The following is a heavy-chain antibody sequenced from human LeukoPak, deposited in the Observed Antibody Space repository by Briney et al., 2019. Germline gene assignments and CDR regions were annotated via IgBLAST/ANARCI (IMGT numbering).Heavy chain of an antibody. V-gene: IGHV4-39*01. Sequence: SESLSLTCTVSGGSISSSGYYWGWIRQPPGKGLEWIASTHYSGRTYYNPYIKSRVAISVDTSKKQLSLKLSSVSAADTAVYYCARQSAAAGEWAFDSWGQGTMVTVSS. D-gene: IGHD6-25*01. CDR1: GGSISSSGYY. CDR2: THYSGRT. CDR3: ARQSAAAGEWAFDS. J-gene: IGHJ4*02.